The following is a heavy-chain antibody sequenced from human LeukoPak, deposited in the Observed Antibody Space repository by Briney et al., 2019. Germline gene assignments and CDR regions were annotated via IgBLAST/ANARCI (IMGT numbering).Heavy chain of an antibody. J-gene: IGHJ6*02. CDR1: GYTFTSYG. Sequence: GASVKVSCKASGYTFTSYGISWVRQAPGQGLEWMGWISAYYGNTNYAQKLQGRVTMTTDTSTSTAYMELRSLRSDDTAVYYCARDRNYYGSGSYDNYYGMDVWGQGTTVTVSS. V-gene: IGHV1-18*01. CDR3: ARDRNYYGSGSYDNYYGMDV. CDR2: ISAYYGNT. D-gene: IGHD3-10*01.